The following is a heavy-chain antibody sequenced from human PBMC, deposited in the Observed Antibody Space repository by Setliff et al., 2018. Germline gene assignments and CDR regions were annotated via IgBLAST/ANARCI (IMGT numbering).Heavy chain of an antibody. V-gene: IGHV4-39*07. Sequence: SETLSLTCTVSGGSISSSNWWSWIRQPPGKGLEWIGSIYYSGSTYYNPSLNSRLTISVDTSKNQFSPRLTSVTAADTAIYYCARVRNTQNGFFDYWGQGTLVTVSS. D-gene: IGHD1-1*01. CDR3: ARVRNTQNGFFDY. CDR1: GGSISSSNW. CDR2: IYYSGST. J-gene: IGHJ4*02.